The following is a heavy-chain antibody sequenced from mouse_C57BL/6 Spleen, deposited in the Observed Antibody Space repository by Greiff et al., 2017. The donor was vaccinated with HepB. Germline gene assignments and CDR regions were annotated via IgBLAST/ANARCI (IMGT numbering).Heavy chain of an antibody. V-gene: IGHV3-6*01. CDR2: ISYDGSN. J-gene: IGHJ4*01. CDR3: ASHEYYGSSYYAMDY. Sequence: DVKLQESGPGLVKPSQSLSLTCSVTGYSITSGYYWNWIRQFPGNKLEWMGYISYDGSNNYNPSLKNRISITRDTSKNQFFLKLNSVTTEDTATYYCASHEYYGSSYYAMDYWGQGTSVTVSS. CDR1: GYSITSGYY. D-gene: IGHD1-1*01.